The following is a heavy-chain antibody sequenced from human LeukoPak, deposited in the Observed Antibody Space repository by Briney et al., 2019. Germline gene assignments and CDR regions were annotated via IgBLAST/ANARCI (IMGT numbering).Heavy chain of an antibody. CDR2: IYYTGST. CDR1: GGSVSSSRYY. D-gene: IGHD4-11*01. CDR3: AREPPQYLFDY. V-gene: IGHV4-39*02. J-gene: IGHJ4*02. Sequence: NPSETLSLTCPVSGGSVSSSRYYWGWIRLPPGKGLEWIGSIYYTGSTYYKPSLKSRVTISVDASKNQISLKLSSVTAADTAIYYCAREPPQYLFDYWGQGILVTVSS.